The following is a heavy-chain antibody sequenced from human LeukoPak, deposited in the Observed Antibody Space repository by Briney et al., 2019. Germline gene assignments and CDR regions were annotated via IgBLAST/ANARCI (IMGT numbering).Heavy chain of an antibody. CDR1: GFTFNDYY. Sequence: GGSLTLSCAASGFTFNDYYMSWIRQAPGKGLEWLSYINIGGSNTHYADSEKGRFTISKDNAKKSLYLEMNNLRAEDTAVYYCATDGAGFDTWGQGVLVTVSS. V-gene: IGHV3-11*01. J-gene: IGHJ5*02. CDR3: ATDGAGFDT. CDR2: INIGGSNT.